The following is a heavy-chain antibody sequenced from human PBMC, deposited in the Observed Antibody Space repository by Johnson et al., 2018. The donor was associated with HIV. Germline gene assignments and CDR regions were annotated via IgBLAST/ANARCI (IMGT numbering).Heavy chain of an antibody. D-gene: IGHD3-10*01. Sequence: VQLVESGGGVVRPGGSLRLSCAASGFTFDDYGMSWVRQAPGKGLEWVSGINWNGGSTGYADSVKGRFTISRDNAKNSLYLQMNSLRAEDTAVYYCAKDYYGSGSKHDAFDIWGQGTMVTVSS. CDR1: GFTFDDYG. J-gene: IGHJ3*02. CDR3: AKDYYGSGSKHDAFDI. CDR2: INWNGGST. V-gene: IGHV3-20*04.